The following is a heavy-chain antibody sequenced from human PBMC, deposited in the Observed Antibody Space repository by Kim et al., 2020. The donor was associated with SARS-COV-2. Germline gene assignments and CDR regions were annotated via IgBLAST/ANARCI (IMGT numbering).Heavy chain of an antibody. CDR3: ATVFDY. D-gene: IGHD2-8*01. V-gene: IGHV3-30*03. CDR2: ITNDGRET. J-gene: IGHJ4*01. Sequence: GGSLRLSCTASGFIFSRYGMHWVRQAPGKGLEWVAVITNDGRETSSEDSPRVRVRFSSAKDKTTRFAYLRSNSVKTKDTSYCSYATVFDYW. CDR1: GFIFSRYG.